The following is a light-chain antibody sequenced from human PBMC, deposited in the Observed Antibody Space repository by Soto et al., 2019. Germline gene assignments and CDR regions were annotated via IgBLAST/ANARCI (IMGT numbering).Light chain of an antibody. Sequence: DIQMTQSPSSLSASVGDRVTITYRASQSLSSYLNWYQQKPGKAPKLLIYAASSLQRGVPSRFSGSGSGTDFTLTISSLQPEDFATYYCQQSYSTPRITFGQGTRLEIK. J-gene: IGKJ5*01. V-gene: IGKV1-39*01. CDR2: AAS. CDR1: QSLSSY. CDR3: QQSYSTPRIT.